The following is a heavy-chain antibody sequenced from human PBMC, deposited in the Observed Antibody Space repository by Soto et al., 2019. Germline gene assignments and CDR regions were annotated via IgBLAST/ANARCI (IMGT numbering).Heavy chain of an antibody. Sequence: SETLHLTCTVSGGSISSGGYYWRWLRKHPGKGLEWIGYIYYSGSTYYNPSLKSRVTISVDTSKNQFSLKLSSVTAADTAVYYCARALVSYRDYAYFDYWGQGTLVTVSS. CDR1: GGSISSGGYY. V-gene: IGHV4-31*03. J-gene: IGHJ4*02. CDR3: ARALVSYRDYAYFDY. D-gene: IGHD3-16*01. CDR2: IYYSGST.